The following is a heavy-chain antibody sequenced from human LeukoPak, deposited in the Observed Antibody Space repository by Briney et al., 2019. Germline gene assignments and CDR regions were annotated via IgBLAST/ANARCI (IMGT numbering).Heavy chain of an antibody. V-gene: IGHV1-8*01. CDR3: ARGLVPAADFDY. Sequence: ASVKVSCKASGYTFTSYDINWVRQATGQGLEWMGWMNPNSGNTGYAQKFQGRVTMTRNTSISTAYTELSSLRSEDTAVYYCARGLVPAADFDYWGQGTLVTVSS. CDR2: MNPNSGNT. CDR1: GYTFTSYD. D-gene: IGHD2-2*01. J-gene: IGHJ4*02.